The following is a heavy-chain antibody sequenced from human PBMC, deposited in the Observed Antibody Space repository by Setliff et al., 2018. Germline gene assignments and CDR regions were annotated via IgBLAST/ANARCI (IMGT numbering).Heavy chain of an antibody. CDR3: AREGRWDYSYPIY. CDR2: ISPVGST. Sequence: PSETLSLTCGVYGGGGSFSNYYWSWIRQPPGKGLEWIGEISPVGSTNYNPSLRSRVTMSLDVPERQFALKLSSVTAVDAAVYYCAREGRWDYSYPIYWGQEILVTVSS. D-gene: IGHD4-4*01. V-gene: IGHV4-34*01. J-gene: IGHJ4*02. CDR1: GGGGSFSNYY.